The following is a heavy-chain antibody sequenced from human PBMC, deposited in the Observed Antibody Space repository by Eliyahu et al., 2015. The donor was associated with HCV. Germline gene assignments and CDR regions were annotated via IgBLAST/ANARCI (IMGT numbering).Heavy chain of an antibody. CDR2: ISWNSGSI. CDR1: GFTFDDYA. V-gene: IGHV3-9*01. J-gene: IGHJ4*02. Sequence: EVQLVESGGGLVQPGRSLRLSCAASGFTFDDYAXHWVRQAPGKGLXWVSGISWNSGSIGYADSVKGRFTISRDNAKNSLYLQMNSLRAEDTALYYCAKVHRGKLEGSSGWYLNLAYFDYWGQGTLVTVSS. CDR3: AKVHRGKLEGSSGWYLNLAYFDY. D-gene: IGHD6-19*01.